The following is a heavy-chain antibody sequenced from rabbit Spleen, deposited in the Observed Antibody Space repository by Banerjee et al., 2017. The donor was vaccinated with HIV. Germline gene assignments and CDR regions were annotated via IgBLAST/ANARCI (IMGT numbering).Heavy chain of an antibody. D-gene: IGHD2-1*01. CDR1: GFCFSRDYY. CDR2: IAGSSSVFT. Sequence: QSLEESGGDMVKPGASLTLTCIASGFCFSRDYYICWVCLAPGKGLEWISCIAGSSSVFTYSATWARGRFTCSKTSSTTVTLQMTSLTVADTATYFCVRDQAGDADYGPYYLNLWGQGPLVTVS. V-gene: IGHV1S40*01. CDR3: VRDQAGDADYGPYYLNL. J-gene: IGHJ4*01.